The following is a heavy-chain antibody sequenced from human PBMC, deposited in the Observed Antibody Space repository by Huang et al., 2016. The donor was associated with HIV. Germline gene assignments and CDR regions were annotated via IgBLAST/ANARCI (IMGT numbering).Heavy chain of an antibody. Sequence: QVQLVQSGTEVRKPGASVKVSCKASGYTFTTFGITWGRQAPGQRLEGMGWISPYNGMTEYEQKRRGRITMTKDTSTTTAYMELRTLTSDDTAVYYCARSYGSGNDFLDFWGQGTLVTVSS. CDR3: ARSYGSGNDFLDF. CDR2: ISPYNGMT. J-gene: IGHJ3*01. CDR1: GYTFTTFG. V-gene: IGHV1-18*04. D-gene: IGHD3-10*01.